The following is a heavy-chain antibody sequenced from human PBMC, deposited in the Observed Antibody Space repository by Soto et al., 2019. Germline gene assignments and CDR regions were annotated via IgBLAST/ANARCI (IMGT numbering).Heavy chain of an antibody. CDR3: ARGRTLRFLEWLQPSYYYYYGMDV. D-gene: IGHD3-3*01. CDR1: GYTFTSYY. CDR2: INPSGGST. J-gene: IGHJ6*02. V-gene: IGHV1-46*01. Sequence: ASVKVSCKASGYTFTSYYMHWVRQAPGQGLEWMGIINPSGGSTSYAQKFQGRVTMTRDTSTSTVYMELSSLRSEDTAVYYCARGRTLRFLEWLQPSYYYYYGMDVWGQGTTVTVSS.